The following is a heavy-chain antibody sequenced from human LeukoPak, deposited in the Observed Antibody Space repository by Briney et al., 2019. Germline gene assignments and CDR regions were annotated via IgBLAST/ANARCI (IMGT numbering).Heavy chain of an antibody. V-gene: IGHV4-34*01. Sequence: SETLSLTCSVYGGYFSGYYWSWIRQPPGKGLEWIGEINHSGSTNYNPSLKSRVTISVDTSKNQFSLKLSSVTAADTAVYYCARETRGLIVVVSRGAFDIWGQGTMVTVSS. J-gene: IGHJ3*02. CDR1: GGYFSGYY. CDR3: ARETRGLIVVVSRGAFDI. CDR2: INHSGST. D-gene: IGHD2-15*01.